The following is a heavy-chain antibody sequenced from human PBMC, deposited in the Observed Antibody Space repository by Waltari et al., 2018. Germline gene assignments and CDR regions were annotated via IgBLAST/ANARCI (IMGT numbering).Heavy chain of an antibody. V-gene: IGHV3-74*01. CDR3: ARIVGVPPYYFDY. CDR2: SKTDGSST. D-gene: IGHD1-26*01. J-gene: IGHJ4*02. CDR1: AFTFSSYW. Sequence: EVQLVESGGGLVQPGGSLRLSCAASAFTFSSYWMYWVRQAPGKGGGWGARSKTDGSSTTYADSVRGRFTISRDNAKDTLYLQMNSLRAEDTAVYYCARIVGVPPYYFDYWGQGTLVTVSS.